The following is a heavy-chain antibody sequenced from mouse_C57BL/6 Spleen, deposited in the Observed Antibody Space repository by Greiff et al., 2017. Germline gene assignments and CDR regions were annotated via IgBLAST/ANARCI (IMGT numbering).Heavy chain of an antibody. D-gene: IGHD2-3*01. CDR3: TIGGWLPDYYGVDY. J-gene: IGHJ4*01. CDR1: GYTFTDYE. CDR2: IDPETGGT. V-gene: IGHV1-15*01. Sequence: QVQLQQSGAELVRPGASVTLSCKASGYTFTDYEMHWVKQTPVHGLEWIGAIDPETGGTAYNQKFKGKAILTADKSSSTAYMELRSLTSEDSAVYYGTIGGWLPDYYGVDYWGQGTSVTVSS.